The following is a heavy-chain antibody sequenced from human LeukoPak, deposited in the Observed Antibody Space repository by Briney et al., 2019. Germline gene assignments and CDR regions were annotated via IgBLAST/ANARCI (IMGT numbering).Heavy chain of an antibody. J-gene: IGHJ4*02. Sequence: KPGGSLRLSCAASGFTFSAAWMNWVRQVPGKGLEWVGRIKSKSNGGTTDFAAPVRDRFTISRDDSKNTLNLQMDSLRTEDTAVYYCVADLPGTNSPYFDYWGQGTLVTVSS. D-gene: IGHD4/OR15-4a*01. CDR2: IKSKSNGGTT. CDR3: VADLPGTNSPYFDY. CDR1: GFTFSAAW. V-gene: IGHV3-15*01.